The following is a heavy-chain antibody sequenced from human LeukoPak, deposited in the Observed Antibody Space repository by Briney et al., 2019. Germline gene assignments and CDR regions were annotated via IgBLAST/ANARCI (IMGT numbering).Heavy chain of an antibody. CDR3: AKQDTSMDYFDH. D-gene: IGHD5-18*01. CDR1: GFTFSSYA. V-gene: IGHV3-23*01. Sequence: PGGSLRLSCVASGFTFSSYALSWVRQAPGKGLDCVSVISGSDGYTYYADSVKGRFTISRDNSKNTLYLQMNSLRAEDTAIYYCAKQDTSMDYFDHWGRGTLVSVSS. J-gene: IGHJ4*02. CDR2: ISGSDGYT.